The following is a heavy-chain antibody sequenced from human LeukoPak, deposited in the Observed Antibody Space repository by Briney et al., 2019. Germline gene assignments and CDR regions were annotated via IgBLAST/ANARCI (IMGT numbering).Heavy chain of an antibody. V-gene: IGHV3-23*01. CDR3: AKGQVEDYYGSGSSIF. D-gene: IGHD3-10*01. CDR1: GFTFSSYA. CDR2: ISGSGDST. J-gene: IGHJ4*02. Sequence: GGSLRLSCAASGFTFSSYAMSWVRAAPGKGLEWVSAISGSGDSTYYADSVKGRFTISRDNSKNTLYLQMNSLRAEDTAVYYCAKGQVEDYYGSGSSIFWGQGTLVTVSS.